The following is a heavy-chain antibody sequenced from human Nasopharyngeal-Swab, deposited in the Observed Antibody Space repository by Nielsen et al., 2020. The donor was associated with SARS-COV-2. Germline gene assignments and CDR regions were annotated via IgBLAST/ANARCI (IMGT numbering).Heavy chain of an antibody. CDR2: ISPSGGYI. CDR3: ARQDRFYYYLDV. J-gene: IGHJ6*03. Sequence: GGSLRLSCAGSGFTFGSFGMTWVRQAPGKGLEWVSYISPSGGYIYYAESLKGRITISRDNGKNSVYLLMNSLRADDTAVYFCARQDRFYYYLDVWGKGTTVTVSS. CDR1: GFTFGSFG. D-gene: IGHD3-3*01. V-gene: IGHV3-21*01.